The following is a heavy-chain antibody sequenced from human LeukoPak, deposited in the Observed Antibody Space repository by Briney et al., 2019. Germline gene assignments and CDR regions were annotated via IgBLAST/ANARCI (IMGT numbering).Heavy chain of an antibody. CDR2: VIPIFGTA. CDR3: ATSYYDSSGYPFDY. V-gene: IGHV1-69*13. J-gene: IGHJ4*02. Sequence: SVKVSCKASGGTFSSYAISWVRQAPGQGLEWMGGVIPIFGTANYAQKFQGRVTITADESTSTAYMELSSLRSEDTAVYYCATSYYDSSGYPFDYWGQGTLVTVSS. D-gene: IGHD3-22*01. CDR1: GGTFSSYA.